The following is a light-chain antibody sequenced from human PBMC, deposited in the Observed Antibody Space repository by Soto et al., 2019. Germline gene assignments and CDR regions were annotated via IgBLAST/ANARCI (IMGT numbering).Light chain of an antibody. Sequence: QAVGTLSLSKRERATLSCRASQSVSSDLAWYQQKPGQAPRLLIYGASTRATGIPARFSGSGSGTEFTLTISSLQPDDFATYYCQQYDNYPLTFGG. CDR3: QQYDNYPLT. CDR1: QSVSSD. CDR2: GAS. J-gene: IGKJ4*01. V-gene: IGKV3-15*01.